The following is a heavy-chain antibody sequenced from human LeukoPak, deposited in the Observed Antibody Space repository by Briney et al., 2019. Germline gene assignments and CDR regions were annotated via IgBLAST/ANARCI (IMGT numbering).Heavy chain of an antibody. V-gene: IGHV4-59*01. D-gene: IGHD3-10*01. J-gene: IGHJ4*02. CDR2: IYYSGST. CDR3: ARAEGYYGSGAQYYFDY. Sequence: PSETLSLTCTVSGGSISSYYWSWIRQPPGKGLEWIGYIYYSGSTNYNPSLKSRVTISVDTSKNQFSLKLSSVTAADTAVYYCARAEGYYGSGAQYYFDYWGQGTLVTVSS. CDR1: GGSISSYY.